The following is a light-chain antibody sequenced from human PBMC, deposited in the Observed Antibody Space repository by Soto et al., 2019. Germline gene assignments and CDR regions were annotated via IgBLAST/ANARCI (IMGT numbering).Light chain of an antibody. CDR3: QQYNNWPLT. J-gene: IGKJ4*01. Sequence: EIVMTQSPATLSVSPGERVTLSRRASQSVSNNLAWYQQNPGQAPRLLIYAASIRATGVPARFSGSGSGTEFTLTISSLQSEDFAVYYCQQYNNWPLTFGGGTKVEI. V-gene: IGKV3-15*01. CDR2: AAS. CDR1: QSVSNN.